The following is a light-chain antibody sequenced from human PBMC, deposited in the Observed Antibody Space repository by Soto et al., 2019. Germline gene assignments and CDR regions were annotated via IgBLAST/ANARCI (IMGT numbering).Light chain of an antibody. V-gene: IGKV1-5*03. CDR1: QSISTW. Sequence: DIQMTQSPSTLSASVGDRGTLTCRASQSISTWLAWYQQRSGKAPKILIYEASSLGSGVPSRFRGIRSGTEFTLPLSRLQPDDFSTYYCQQYNSYSETFGQGTKVDI. J-gene: IGKJ1*01. CDR3: QQYNSYSET. CDR2: EAS.